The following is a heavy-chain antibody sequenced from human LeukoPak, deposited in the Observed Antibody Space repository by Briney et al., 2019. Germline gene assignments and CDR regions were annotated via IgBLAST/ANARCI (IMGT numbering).Heavy chain of an antibody. CDR1: GDSVSSNSAA. D-gene: IGHD3-10*01. CDR2: TYYRSKWYN. J-gene: IGHJ4*02. CDR3: ASSHMYYYGSGSYLDFDY. Sequence: SQTLSLTCAISGDSVSSNSAAWNWIRQSPSRGLEWQGRTYYRSKWYNDYAVSVKSRITINPDTSKNQFSLQLNSVTPEDTAVYYCASSHMYYYGSGSYLDFDYWGQGTLVTVSS. V-gene: IGHV6-1*01.